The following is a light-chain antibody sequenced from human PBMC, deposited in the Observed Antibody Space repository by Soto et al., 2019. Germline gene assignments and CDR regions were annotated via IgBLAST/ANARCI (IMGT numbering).Light chain of an antibody. CDR2: DVS. CDR1: SGDVGGYNY. CDR3: SSYTSSSTLYV. Sequence: QSAVTQPASVSGSPGQSTTISCTGTSGDVGGYNYVSWYQQHPGKAPKLMIYDVSNRPSGVSNRFSGSKSGNTASLTISGLQAEDEADYYCSSYTSSSTLYVFGTGTKVTVL. V-gene: IGLV2-14*01. J-gene: IGLJ1*01.